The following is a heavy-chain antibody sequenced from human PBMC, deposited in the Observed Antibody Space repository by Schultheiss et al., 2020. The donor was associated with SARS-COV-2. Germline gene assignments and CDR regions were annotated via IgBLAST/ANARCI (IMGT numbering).Heavy chain of an antibody. J-gene: IGHJ4*02. D-gene: IGHD4-23*01. CDR3: AKFSLQWYYYDY. Sequence: GGSLRLSCAASGFTFSSYSMNWVRQAPGKGLEWVSSISSSSSYIYYADSVNGRFTISRDNAKNSLYLQVSNLRADDTAVYYCAKFSLQWYYYDYWGQGTLVTVSS. CDR1: GFTFSSYS. CDR2: ISSSSSYI. V-gene: IGHV3-21*04.